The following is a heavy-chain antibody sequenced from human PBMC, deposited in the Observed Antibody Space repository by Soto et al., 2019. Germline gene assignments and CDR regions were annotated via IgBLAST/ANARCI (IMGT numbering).Heavy chain of an antibody. V-gene: IGHV5-51*01. J-gene: IGHJ6*02. Sequence: GESLKISCKGSGYSFTSYWVGWVRQMPGKGLEWMGIIYPGDSDTRYSPSFQGQVTISADKSISTAYLQWSSLKASDTAMYYCASSRAASSSSTLYYYYYGMDVWGQGTTVTVSS. CDR3: ASSRAASSSSTLYYYYYGMDV. D-gene: IGHD6-6*01. CDR1: GYSFTSYW. CDR2: IYPGDSDT.